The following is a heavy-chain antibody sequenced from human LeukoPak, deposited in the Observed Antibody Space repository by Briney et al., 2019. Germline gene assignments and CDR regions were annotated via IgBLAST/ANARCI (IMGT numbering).Heavy chain of an antibody. CDR2: ISSGSDTI. V-gene: IGHV3-48*04. CDR3: ARATRNGYDY. D-gene: IGHD5-24*01. Sequence: GESLRLSCAASGFTFRIYGMNWVRQAPGKGPEWVSYISSGSDTIYYADSAKGRFTMSRDNAKNSLFLQMNSLRAEDTAVYYCARATRNGYDYWGQGTLVTVSS. J-gene: IGHJ4*02. CDR1: GFTFRIYG.